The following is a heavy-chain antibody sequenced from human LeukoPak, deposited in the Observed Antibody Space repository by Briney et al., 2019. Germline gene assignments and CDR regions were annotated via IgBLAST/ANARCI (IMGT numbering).Heavy chain of an antibody. Sequence: GGSLRLSCTASGFSFSGSWMSWVRQLPGKGLEWLADMNPDGSAIVYADSVKGRFTVSRNNAKNSLYLQMDGLRAEDTAVYYCARDPLNGALDIWGQGTLVTVSS. CDR3: ARDPLNGALDI. V-gene: IGHV3-7*01. CDR1: GFSFSGSW. CDR2: MNPDGSAI. J-gene: IGHJ3*02.